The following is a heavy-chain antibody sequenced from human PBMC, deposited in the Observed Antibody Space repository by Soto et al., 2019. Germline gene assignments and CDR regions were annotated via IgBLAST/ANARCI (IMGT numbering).Heavy chain of an antibody. CDR3: ARDRRYCSGGSCYSAWFDP. D-gene: IGHD2-15*01. CDR1: GFTVSSNY. CDR2: IYSGGST. Sequence: PGGSLRLSCAASGFTVSSNYMSWVRQAPGKGLEWVSVIYSGGSTYCADSVKGRFTISRDNSKNTLYLQMNSLRAEDTAVYYCARDRRYCSGGSCYSAWFDPWGQGTLVTVSS. V-gene: IGHV3-53*01. J-gene: IGHJ5*02.